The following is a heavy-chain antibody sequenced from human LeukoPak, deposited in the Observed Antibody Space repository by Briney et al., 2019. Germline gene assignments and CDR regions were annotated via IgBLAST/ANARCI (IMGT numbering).Heavy chain of an antibody. V-gene: IGHV3-33*01. Sequence: GGSLRLSCAASGFTFSSYGMHWVRQAPGKGLEWVAVIWYDGSNKYYADSVEGRFTISRDNSKNTLYLQMNSLRAEDTAVYYCARGTMVRGVIRTPFDYWGQGTLVTVSS. J-gene: IGHJ4*02. D-gene: IGHD3-10*01. CDR3: ARGTMVRGVIRTPFDY. CDR1: GFTFSSYG. CDR2: IWYDGSNK.